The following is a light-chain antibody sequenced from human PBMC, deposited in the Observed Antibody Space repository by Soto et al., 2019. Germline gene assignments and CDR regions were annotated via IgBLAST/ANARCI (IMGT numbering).Light chain of an antibody. V-gene: IGLV2-8*01. CDR3: SSYAGSNNFVV. CDR2: EVS. Sequence: QSALTQPPSASGSPGQSVTIPCTGTSSDVGGYNYVSWYQQHPGKAPKLMIYEVSKRPSGVPDRFSGSKSGNTASLTVSGLQAEDEADYYCSSYAGSNNFVVFGTGTKVTVL. J-gene: IGLJ1*01. CDR1: SSDVGGYNY.